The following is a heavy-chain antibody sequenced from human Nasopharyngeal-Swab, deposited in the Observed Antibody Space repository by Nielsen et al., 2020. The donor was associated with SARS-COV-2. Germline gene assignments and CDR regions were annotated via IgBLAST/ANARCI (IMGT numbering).Heavy chain of an antibody. CDR1: GFTFSGYE. CDR2: ISGGGSSI. V-gene: IGHV3-48*03. CDR3: ARTLLWFGEALPDY. J-gene: IGHJ4*02. Sequence: GESLKISCAASGFTFSGYEMNWVRQAPGKGLEWVSYISGGGSSIYYADPVKGRFTISRDNAKNSLYLQMNSLRAEDTAVYYCARTLLWFGEALPDYWGQGTLVTVSS. D-gene: IGHD3-10*01.